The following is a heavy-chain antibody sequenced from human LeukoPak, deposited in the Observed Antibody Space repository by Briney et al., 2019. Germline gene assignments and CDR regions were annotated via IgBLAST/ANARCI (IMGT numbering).Heavy chain of an antibody. Sequence: PSETLSLTCTVSGGSISSYYWSWIRQPPGKGLEWIGYIYYSGSTNYNPSLKSRVTISVDTSKNQFSLKLSSVTAADTAVYYCAKDLGYDYVWGEGNLYDYWGQGTLVTVSS. CDR1: GGSISSYY. CDR3: AKDLGYDYVWGEGNLYDY. CDR2: IYYSGST. D-gene: IGHD3-16*01. V-gene: IGHV4-59*01. J-gene: IGHJ4*02.